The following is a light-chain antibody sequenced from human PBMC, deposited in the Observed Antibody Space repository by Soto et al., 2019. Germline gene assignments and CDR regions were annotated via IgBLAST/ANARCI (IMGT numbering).Light chain of an antibody. CDR3: QHRSNWRMYT. V-gene: IGKV3-11*01. CDR1: PSVAGY. J-gene: IGKJ2*01. Sequence: ELVLTQSPATLSLSPGERATLSCRASPSVAGYLAWYQQKPGQGPRLLIYDTSNRATGAPPRFSGSGSGTDFTLTISSLEPEDFAIYYCQHRSNWRMYTFGQGTKLEIK. CDR2: DTS.